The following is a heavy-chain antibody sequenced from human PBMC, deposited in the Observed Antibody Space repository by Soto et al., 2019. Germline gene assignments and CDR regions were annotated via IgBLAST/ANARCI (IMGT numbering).Heavy chain of an antibody. J-gene: IGHJ5*02. CDR2: IYYSGST. Sequence: QVQLQESGPGLVKPSQTLSLTCTVSGGSISSGGYYWSWIRQHPGKGLEWIGYIYYSGSTYYNPSLKSRVTISVDTSKNQFSLKLSSVTAADTAVYYCARTSIAARQADWFDPWGQGTLVTVSS. D-gene: IGHD6-6*01. CDR1: GGSISSGGYY. CDR3: ARTSIAARQADWFDP. V-gene: IGHV4-31*03.